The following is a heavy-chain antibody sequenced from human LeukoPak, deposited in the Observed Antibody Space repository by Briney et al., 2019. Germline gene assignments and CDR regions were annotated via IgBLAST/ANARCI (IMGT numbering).Heavy chain of an antibody. CDR3: ARVDVRYYYYGMDV. V-gene: IGHV3-53*04. J-gene: IGHJ6*02. Sequence: GGSLRLSCAASGFXVSSNYISWVRQAPGKGLEWVSVIYSGGSTYYADSVKGRFTISRHNSKNTLYLQMNSLRAEDTAVYYCARVDVRYYYYGMDVWGQGTTVTVSS. CDR1: GFXVSSNY. CDR2: IYSGGST.